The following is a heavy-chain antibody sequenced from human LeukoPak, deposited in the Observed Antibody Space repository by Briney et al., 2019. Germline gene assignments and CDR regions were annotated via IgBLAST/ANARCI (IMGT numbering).Heavy chain of an antibody. CDR1: GYTFTNHG. CDR3: ARGYCTGGSCYFLDY. V-gene: IGHV1-18*04. D-gene: IGHD2-15*01. CDR2: ISAYNGNT. J-gene: IGHJ4*02. Sequence: ASVKVSCKASGYTFTNHGISWVRQAPRPGLEWMGWISAYNGNTNYAQKVQGRVTMTTDTSTGTAYMELRSLRSDDTAVYYCARGYCTGGSCYFLDYWGQGTLVTVSS.